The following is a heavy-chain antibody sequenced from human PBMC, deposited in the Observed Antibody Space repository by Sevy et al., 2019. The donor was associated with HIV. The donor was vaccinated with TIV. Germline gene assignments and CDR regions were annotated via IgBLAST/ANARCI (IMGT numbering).Heavy chain of an antibody. CDR2: IKQDGSEG. D-gene: IGHD2-2*01. J-gene: IGHJ4*02. Sequence: GGSLRLSCAASGFTFSSYWLNWVRQTPGKGLEWVANIKQDGSEGYYVDSVKGRFTISRDNAKNSLYLQMNSLRAEDTAVYYCARGSFCSSASCYSGGYHYWGQGTLITVSS. CDR3: ARGSFCSSASCYSGGYHY. V-gene: IGHV3-7*01. CDR1: GFTFSSYW.